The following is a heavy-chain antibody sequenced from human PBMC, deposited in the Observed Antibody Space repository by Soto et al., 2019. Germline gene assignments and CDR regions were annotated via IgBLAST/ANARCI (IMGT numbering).Heavy chain of an antibody. CDR3: ANWGVSSSWYKSYYYYYGRDA. V-gene: IGHV1-18*04. J-gene: IGHJ6*02. CDR1: GYTFTSYG. Sequence: GASVKVSCKASGYTFTSYGISWVRQAPGQGLEWMGWISAYNGNTNYAQKLQGRVTMTTDTSTSTAYMELRSMRSDDTAVYYCANWGVSSSWYKSYYYYYGRDAWGQGTKVPVSS. D-gene: IGHD6-13*01. CDR2: ISAYNGNT.